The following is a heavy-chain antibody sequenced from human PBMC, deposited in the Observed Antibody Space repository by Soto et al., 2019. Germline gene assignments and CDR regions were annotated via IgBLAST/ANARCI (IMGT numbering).Heavy chain of an antibody. D-gene: IGHD3-16*02. J-gene: IGHJ4*02. Sequence: QVQLVQSGAEEKKPGASVKVSCKASGYTFTKYAMHWVRQAPGQRPAWMGWIDSNTKYSQKFQGRVTITRDTSASTAYMDLSSLRSEDTAVDYCARGYQGGFDYWGQGTLVTVSS. CDR1: GYTFTKYA. V-gene: IGHV1-3*05. CDR2: IDSNT. CDR3: ARGYQGGFDY.